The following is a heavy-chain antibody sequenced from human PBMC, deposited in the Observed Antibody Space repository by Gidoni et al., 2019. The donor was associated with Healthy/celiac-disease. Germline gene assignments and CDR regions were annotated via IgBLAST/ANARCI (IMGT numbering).Heavy chain of an antibody. J-gene: IGHJ4*02. Sequence: EVQLVESGGGLVKPGGSLRLSCAASGFTFSSDSMNWVRQAPGKGLEWVSSISSSSSYIYYADSVKGRFTISRDNAKNSLYLQMNSLRAEDTAVYYCARDHEHYDILTGYSNFDYWGQGTLVTVSS. CDR1: GFTFSSDS. CDR3: ARDHEHYDILTGYSNFDY. CDR2: ISSSSSYI. V-gene: IGHV3-21*01. D-gene: IGHD3-9*01.